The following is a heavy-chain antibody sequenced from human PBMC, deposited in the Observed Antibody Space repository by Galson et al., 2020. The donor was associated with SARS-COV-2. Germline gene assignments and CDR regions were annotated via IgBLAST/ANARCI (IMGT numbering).Heavy chain of an antibody. CDR2: VQNSGYT. D-gene: IGHD2-21*02. V-gene: IGHV4-59*11. Sequence: SETLSLTCTVSGGSISTHYWTWIRQPPGEGLEWIGYVQNSGYTKYNPSLKSRVTISLDTSKSQFSLKLSSVTATDTAVYYCARIPPASVVTPTWGFFDLWGRGTLVTVSS. J-gene: IGHJ2*01. CDR1: GGSISTHY. CDR3: ARIPPASVVTPTWGFFDL.